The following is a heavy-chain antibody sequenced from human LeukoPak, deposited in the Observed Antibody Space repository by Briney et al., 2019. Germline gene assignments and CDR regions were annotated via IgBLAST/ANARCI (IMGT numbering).Heavy chain of an antibody. Sequence: GESLRLSCVASGFTFGSYSMNWVRQAPGKGLEWVSTTDGSGRATYYADSVKGRFTISRDNSKNTLYLQMNSLRAEDTAVYYCAARIAVGGTLDSWGQGTLVTVSS. D-gene: IGHD6-19*01. V-gene: IGHV3-23*01. CDR3: AARIAVGGTLDS. CDR1: GFTFGSYS. CDR2: TDGSGRAT. J-gene: IGHJ4*02.